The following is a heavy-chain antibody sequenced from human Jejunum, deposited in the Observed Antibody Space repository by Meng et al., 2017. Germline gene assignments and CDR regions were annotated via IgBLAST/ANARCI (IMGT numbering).Heavy chain of an antibody. J-gene: IGHJ4*02. Sequence: QPRLQESRPGLVKPSDTLSPTCTVPGGSIRSFTSYWGWIRQSPGKGLEWIGNIYYSGSTYYNPSLKSRVVISVDTSMNQFSLKLTSVTAADAAVYYCARDLGYTGSYEFDYWGQGTLVTVSS. CDR2: IYYSGST. D-gene: IGHD3-10*01. V-gene: IGHV4-39*07. CDR3: ARDLGYTGSYEFDY. CDR1: GGSIRSFTSY.